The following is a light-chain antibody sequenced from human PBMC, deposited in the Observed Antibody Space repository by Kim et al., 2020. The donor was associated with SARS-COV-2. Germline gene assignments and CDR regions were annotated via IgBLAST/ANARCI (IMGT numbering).Light chain of an antibody. CDR1: QGISSW. CDR3: QQTDTLPIT. J-gene: IGKJ5*01. Sequence: ASVGDRVTITCRASQGISSWLAWYQQKPGKAPQLLIYDASSLQSGVPSRFSGSGFGTDLTLTIISLQPEDFATYYCQQTDTLPITFGQGTRLEIK. V-gene: IGKV1-12*01. CDR2: DAS.